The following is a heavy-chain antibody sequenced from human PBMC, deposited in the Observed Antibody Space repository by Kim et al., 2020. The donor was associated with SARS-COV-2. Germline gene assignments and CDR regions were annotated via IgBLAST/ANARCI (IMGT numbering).Heavy chain of an antibody. Sequence: GGSLRLSCAASGFTFSSYSMNWVRQAPGKGLEWVSSISSSSSYIYYADSVKGRFTISRDNAKNSLYLQMNSLRAEDTAVYYCARVQRGNSDHNYYYYGMDVWGQGTTVTVSS. D-gene: IGHD2-21*01. V-gene: IGHV3-21*01. CDR1: GFTFSSYS. CDR2: ISSSSSYI. J-gene: IGHJ6*02. CDR3: ARVQRGNSDHNYYYYGMDV.